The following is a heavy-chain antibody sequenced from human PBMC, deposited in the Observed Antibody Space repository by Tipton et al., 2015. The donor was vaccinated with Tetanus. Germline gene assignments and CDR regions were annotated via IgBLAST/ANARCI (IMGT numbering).Heavy chain of an antibody. V-gene: IGHV4-39*07. CDR1: GASSTSGDYY. Sequence: LRLSCTVSGASSTSGDYYWAWIRQSPGKGLEWIGEIHPSGSVNYNPSLKSRVTILLDTSENQFSLKLSSVTGADTAVYYCARGRDQYKSGNYWGQGTLVTVSS. D-gene: IGHD5-24*01. CDR3: ARGRDQYKSGNY. J-gene: IGHJ4*02. CDR2: IHPSGSV.